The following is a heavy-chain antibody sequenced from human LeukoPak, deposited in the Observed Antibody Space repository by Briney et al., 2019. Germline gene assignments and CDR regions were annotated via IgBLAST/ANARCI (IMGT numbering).Heavy chain of an antibody. CDR1: GGSISSYY. CDR2: IYYSGST. J-gene: IGHJ4*02. CDR3: ARGDTAMATPYFDY. Sequence: PSETLSLTCTVSGGSISSYYWSWLRQPPGKGLEWLGYIYYSGSTNYTPSLKSRVTIPVDTSKNQFSLKLSSVTAADTAVYYCARGDTAMATPYFDYWGQGTLVTVSS. V-gene: IGHV4-59*01. D-gene: IGHD5-18*01.